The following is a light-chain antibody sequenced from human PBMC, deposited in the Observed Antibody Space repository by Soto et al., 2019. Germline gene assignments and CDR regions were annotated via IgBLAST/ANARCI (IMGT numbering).Light chain of an antibody. CDR1: QSFSSTF. V-gene: IGKV3-20*01. Sequence: EILLTQSPDSLSLSPGDRATLSCRASQSFSSTFFAWYQQKPGQAPRLLIYGASSRSTGIPARFSGSGSGKNFTLTISRLEPEDFAVYYCQQYASSVTLGKGTVVEI. CDR3: QQYASSVT. J-gene: IGKJ1*01. CDR2: GAS.